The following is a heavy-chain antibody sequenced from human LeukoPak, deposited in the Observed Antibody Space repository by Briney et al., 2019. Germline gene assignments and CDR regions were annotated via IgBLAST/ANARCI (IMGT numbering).Heavy chain of an antibody. Sequence: ASVKVSCKASGYTFTAYYIHWVRQAPGQGLEWMGWINANSGGTDCAQKFQGRVTMTRDTSTSTAYMELSRLRSDDTAVYYCARDCGYDSQRTNYFDYWGQGTLVTVSS. CDR1: GYTFTAYY. D-gene: IGHD5-12*01. CDR2: INANSGGT. J-gene: IGHJ4*02. CDR3: ARDCGYDSQRTNYFDY. V-gene: IGHV1-2*02.